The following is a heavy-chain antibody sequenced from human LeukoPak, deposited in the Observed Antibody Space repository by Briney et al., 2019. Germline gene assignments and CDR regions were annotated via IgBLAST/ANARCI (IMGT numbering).Heavy chain of an antibody. D-gene: IGHD2-15*01. CDR1: GGTFSSYA. CDR3: ALGSVYYYYMDV. CDR2: IIPIFGTA. Sequence: SVKVSCKASGGTFSSYAISWVRQAPGQGLEWMGGIIPIFGTANYAQKFQGRVTITADESTSTAYMELSSLRSEDTAVYYCALGSVYYYYMDVWGKGTTVTVSS. J-gene: IGHJ6*03. V-gene: IGHV1-69*13.